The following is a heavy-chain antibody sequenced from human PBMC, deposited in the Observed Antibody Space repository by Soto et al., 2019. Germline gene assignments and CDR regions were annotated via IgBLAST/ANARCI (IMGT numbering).Heavy chain of an antibody. CDR2: INHSGST. CDR1: GGSFSGYY. CDR3: ARHKLPGLIHY. J-gene: IGHJ4*02. V-gene: IGHV4-34*01. Sequence: SETLSLTCAVYGGSFSGYYWTWIRQPPGTGLEWIGEINHSGSTNYNPSLKSRVTISVDTSKNQFSLKLTSVTAADTAVYYCARHKLPGLIHYWGPGTLVTVSS.